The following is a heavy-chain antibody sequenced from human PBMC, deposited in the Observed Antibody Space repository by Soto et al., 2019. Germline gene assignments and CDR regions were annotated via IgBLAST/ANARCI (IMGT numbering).Heavy chain of an antibody. D-gene: IGHD2-15*01. V-gene: IGHV3-53*04. Sequence: VQLVESGGGLVQPGGSLRLSCAASGFTVSSNYMSWVRQAPGKGLEWVSVIYSGGSTYYADSVKGRFTISRHNSKNTLYLQMNSLRAEDTAVYYCARASGYCSGGSCPGDYFDYWGQGTLVTVSS. J-gene: IGHJ4*02. CDR1: GFTVSSNY. CDR3: ARASGYCSGGSCPGDYFDY. CDR2: IYSGGST.